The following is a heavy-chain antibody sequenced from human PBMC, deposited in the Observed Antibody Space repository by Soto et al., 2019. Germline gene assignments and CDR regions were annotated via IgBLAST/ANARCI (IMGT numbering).Heavy chain of an antibody. Sequence: ASVKVSCKASGYTFTSYDIYWVRQATGQGLEWMGWMNHNTGNSGYAQKCQGRVTMTSDTSISTAHMELSSLRSEDTAVYYCARRAETNGWNGFGADKYYFDFWGQGTLVTVSS. CDR3: ARRAETNGWNGFGADKYYFDF. CDR2: MNHNTGNS. CDR1: GYTFTSYD. V-gene: IGHV1-8*01. J-gene: IGHJ4*02. D-gene: IGHD1-1*01.